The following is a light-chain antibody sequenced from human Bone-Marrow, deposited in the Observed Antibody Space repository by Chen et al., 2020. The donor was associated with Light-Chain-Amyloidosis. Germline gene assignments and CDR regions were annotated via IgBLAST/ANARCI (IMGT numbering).Light chain of an antibody. Sequence: DIQMTQSPSSLSASVGDRVTITCRASQSISTWLAWYQQKPGNAPNLLIYDASSLESGGPSRFSGSGSGTEFTLTISSLQPDDFATYFCQQYNGDSHTFGQGTKLEIK. J-gene: IGKJ2*01. V-gene: IGKV1-5*01. CDR3: QQYNGDSHT. CDR1: QSISTW. CDR2: DAS.